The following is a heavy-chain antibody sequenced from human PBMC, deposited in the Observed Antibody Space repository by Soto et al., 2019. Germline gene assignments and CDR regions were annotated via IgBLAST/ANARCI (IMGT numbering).Heavy chain of an antibody. D-gene: IGHD3-3*01. Sequence: GASVKVSCKASGYTFTSYGISWVRQAPGQGLEWMGWISAYNGNTNYAQKLQGRVTMTTDTSTSTAYMELRSLRSDDTAVYYCARVAHYDFWSGPYGMDAWGQGSTVTVSS. CDR3: ARVAHYDFWSGPYGMDA. CDR1: GYTFTSYG. J-gene: IGHJ6*02. CDR2: ISAYNGNT. V-gene: IGHV1-18*01.